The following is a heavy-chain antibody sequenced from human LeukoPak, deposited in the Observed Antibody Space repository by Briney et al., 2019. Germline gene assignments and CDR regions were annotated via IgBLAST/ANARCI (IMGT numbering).Heavy chain of an antibody. CDR3: ASTDSTGYTFDY. J-gene: IGHJ4*02. Sequence: SETLSLTCTVPGGSISRGGYYWGWIRQPPGKGLEWIGSIYYSGSTYYNPSLKSRVTISVDTSKNQLSLKLSSVTAAETAVYYCASTDSTGYTFDYWGQGTLVTVSS. V-gene: IGHV4-39*01. CDR2: IYYSGST. D-gene: IGHD3-22*01. CDR1: GGSISRGGYY.